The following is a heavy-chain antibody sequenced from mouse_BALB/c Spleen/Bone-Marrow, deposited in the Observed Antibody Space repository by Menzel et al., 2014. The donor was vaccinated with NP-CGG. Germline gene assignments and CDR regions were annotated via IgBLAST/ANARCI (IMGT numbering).Heavy chain of an antibody. J-gene: IGHJ4*01. Sequence: EVQLQQSGPGLVKPSQTVSLTCTVTGISITTGNYRWSWIRQFPGNKLEWIGYIYYSGTITYNPSLTSRTTITRDTSKNQFFLEMNSLTAEDTATYYCARDDNYAMDYWGQGTSVTVSS. CDR2: IYYSGTI. CDR1: GISITTGNYR. CDR3: ARDDNYAMDY. V-gene: IGHV3-5*02.